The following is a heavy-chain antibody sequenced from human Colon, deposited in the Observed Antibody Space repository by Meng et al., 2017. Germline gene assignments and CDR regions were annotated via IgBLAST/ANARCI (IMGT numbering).Heavy chain of an antibody. J-gene: IGHJ5*02. CDR1: GGSFSADGCY. V-gene: IGHV4-31*11. CDR2: VHDRGDT. Sequence: QPVDAVTGRVHPSPTLSLSVGVSGGSFSADGCYWVLLRQHPGTGLEWIGYVHDRGDTYYKSSLKSRITISIDTSATQFSLKLKSVTAADTAVYYCARDPSNRGAFFDPWGQGTLVTVSS. D-gene: IGHD3-10*01. CDR3: ARDPSNRGAFFDP.